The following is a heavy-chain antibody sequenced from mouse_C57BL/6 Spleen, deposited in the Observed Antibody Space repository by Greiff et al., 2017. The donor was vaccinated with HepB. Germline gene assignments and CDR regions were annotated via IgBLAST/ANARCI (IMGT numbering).Heavy chain of an antibody. CDR2: INPNNGGT. CDR3: ARDDENAMDY. J-gene: IGHJ4*01. Sequence: SGPELVKPGASVKIPCKASGYTFTDYNMDWVKQSHGKSLEWIGDINPNNGGTIYNQKFKGTATLTVDKSSSTAYMERRSLTSEDTAVYYCARDDENAMDYWGQGTSVTVSS. D-gene: IGHD2-12*01. CDR1: GYTFTDYN. V-gene: IGHV1-18*01.